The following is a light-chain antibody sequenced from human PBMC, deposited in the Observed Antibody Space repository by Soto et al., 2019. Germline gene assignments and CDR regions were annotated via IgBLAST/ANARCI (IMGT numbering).Light chain of an antibody. Sequence: EIVMTQSPATLSVSPGETASLSCRASQSAGNFLAWYQQKPGQAPRLLIYDASNRATGIPARFSGSGSGTDFTLTISSLEPEDFAVYYCQQRSNWPRTFGQGTKVDIK. V-gene: IGKV3-11*01. CDR2: DAS. CDR3: QQRSNWPRT. J-gene: IGKJ1*01. CDR1: QSAGNF.